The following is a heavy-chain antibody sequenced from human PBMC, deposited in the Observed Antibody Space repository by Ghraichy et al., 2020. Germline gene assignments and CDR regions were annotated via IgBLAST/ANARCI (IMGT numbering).Heavy chain of an antibody. D-gene: IGHD3-9*01. Sequence: GGSLRLSCAASGFTFSSYWMSWVRQAPGKGLEWVANIKQDGSEKYYVDSVKGRFTISRDNAKNSLYLQMNSLRAEDTAVYYCARGPLQQTGYYIGILYYFDYWGQGTLVTVSS. J-gene: IGHJ4*02. V-gene: IGHV3-7*01. CDR1: GFTFSSYW. CDR3: ARGPLQQTGYYIGILYYFDY. CDR2: IKQDGSEK.